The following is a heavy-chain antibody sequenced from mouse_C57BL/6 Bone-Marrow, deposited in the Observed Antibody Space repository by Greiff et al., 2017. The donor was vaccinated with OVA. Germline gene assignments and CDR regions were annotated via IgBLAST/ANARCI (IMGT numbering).Heavy chain of an antibody. Sequence: QVQLQQPGAELVKPGASVKVSCKASGYTFTSYWMHWVKQRPGQGLEWIGRIHPSDSDTNYNQKFKGKATLTVDKSSSTAYRQRSSLTSEDSAVYYCAIRILYDGYLLYYAMDYWGQGTSVTVSS. CDR1: GYTFTSYW. V-gene: IGHV1-74*01. CDR2: IHPSDSDT. D-gene: IGHD2-3*01. CDR3: AIRILYDGYLLYYAMDY. J-gene: IGHJ4*01.